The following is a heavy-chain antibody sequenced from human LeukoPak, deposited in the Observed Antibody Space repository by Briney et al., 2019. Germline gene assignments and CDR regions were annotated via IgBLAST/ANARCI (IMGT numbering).Heavy chain of an antibody. V-gene: IGHV3-23*01. CDR1: GGSISSGGYS. J-gene: IGHJ4*02. D-gene: IGHD4-17*01. CDR3: TKEFYRMTTVTTVDY. CDR2: ISDNGGST. Sequence: ASETLSLTCAVSGGSISSGGYSWSWVRQAPGKGLEWVSAISDNGGSTYYADSVKGRFTISRDNSKNTLYLQMNSLRAEDTAVYYCTKEFYRMTTVTTVDYWGQGTLVTVSS.